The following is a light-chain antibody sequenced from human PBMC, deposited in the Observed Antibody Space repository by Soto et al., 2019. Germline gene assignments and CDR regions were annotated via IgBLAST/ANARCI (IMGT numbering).Light chain of an antibody. CDR2: SNN. V-gene: IGLV1-44*01. CDR3: AAWDDSLNGPNYV. Sequence: SVLTQPPSASRTPGQRVTITCSGSSSNIGSNTVNWYQQLPGTAPKLLIYSNNQRPSGVPDRFSGSKSGTSASLAISGLQSEDEADYYCAAWDDSLNGPNYVFGTGTKVTVL. J-gene: IGLJ1*01. CDR1: SSNIGSNT.